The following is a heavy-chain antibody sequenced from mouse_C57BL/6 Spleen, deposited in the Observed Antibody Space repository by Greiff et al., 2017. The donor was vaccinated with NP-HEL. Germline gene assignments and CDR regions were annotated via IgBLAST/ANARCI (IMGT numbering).Heavy chain of an antibody. J-gene: IGHJ1*03. V-gene: IGHV1-80*01. D-gene: IGHD1-1*01. CDR1: GYAFSSYW. CDR3: AREGGHYGSSSQWYFDV. CDR2: IYPGDGDT. Sequence: QVQLQQSGAELVKPGASVKISCKASGYAFSSYWMNWVKQRPGKGLEWIGQIYPGDGDTNYNGKFKGKATLTADKSSSTAYMQLSSLTAEDSAVYFCAREGGHYGSSSQWYFDVWGTGTTVTVSS.